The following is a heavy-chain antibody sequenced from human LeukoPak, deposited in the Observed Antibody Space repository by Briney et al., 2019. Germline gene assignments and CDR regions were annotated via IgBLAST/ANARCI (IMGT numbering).Heavy chain of an antibody. Sequence: GGSLRLSCAASGFIFSSYWMHWVRQVPGKGLVWVSRVYTDGTTTDFADSVKGRFTVSRDNAKNTLYLQMDSLRAEDTAMHYCARSVVSTSWYFDLWGRGTLVTVPS. V-gene: IGHV3-74*01. CDR1: GFIFSSYW. CDR3: ARSVVSTSWYFDL. CDR2: VYTDGTTT. J-gene: IGHJ2*01. D-gene: IGHD4-23*01.